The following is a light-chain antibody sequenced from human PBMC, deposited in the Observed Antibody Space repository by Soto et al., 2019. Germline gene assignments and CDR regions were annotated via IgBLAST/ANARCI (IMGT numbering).Light chain of an antibody. J-gene: IGKJ4*01. CDR2: DAS. CDR3: QQHHYVPLT. V-gene: IGKV1-5*01. CDR1: QNIRSR. Sequence: DIQMTQSPSTLSGSVGDRVTITCRASQNIRSRLAWFQQKPGKAPKLLIYDASSLESGVPQRFSGSGSGTDFSFTISSLQPEDIATYYCQQHHYVPLTFGGGTKVDIK.